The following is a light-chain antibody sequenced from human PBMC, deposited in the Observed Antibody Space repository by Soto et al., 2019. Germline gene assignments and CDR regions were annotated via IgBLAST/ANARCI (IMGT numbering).Light chain of an antibody. Sequence: AIRMTQSPSSFSASTGDRVTITCRASQGISSYLAWYQQKPGKAPKLLIYAASTLQSGVPSRFSGSRSGTDFPLTFSCLQSEDFATYYGQQYYSYPPPTFGGGTKVEIK. CDR3: QQYYSYPPPT. J-gene: IGKJ4*01. V-gene: IGKV1-8*01. CDR2: AAS. CDR1: QGISSY.